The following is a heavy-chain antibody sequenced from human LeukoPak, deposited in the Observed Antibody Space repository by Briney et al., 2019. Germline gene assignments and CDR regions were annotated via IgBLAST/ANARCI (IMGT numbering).Heavy chain of an antibody. J-gene: IGHJ5*02. Sequence: ASVKVSCKASGYTFTSYGISWVRQAPGQGLEWMGWISAYNGNTNYAQKLQGRVTMTTDISTSTAYMELRSLRSDDTAVYYCAREPGIAVAGNWFDPWGQGTLVTVSS. CDR3: AREPGIAVAGNWFDP. D-gene: IGHD6-19*01. CDR1: GYTFTSYG. CDR2: ISAYNGNT. V-gene: IGHV1-18*01.